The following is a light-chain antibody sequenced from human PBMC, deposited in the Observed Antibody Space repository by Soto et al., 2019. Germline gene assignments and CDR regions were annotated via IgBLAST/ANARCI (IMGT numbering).Light chain of an antibody. CDR2: ATS. CDR3: QQANSFPHT. J-gene: IGKJ2*01. V-gene: IGKV1-12*01. Sequence: DIQMTQSPSSVSASVGDRVTITCRASQGISKWLAWYQQKPGKAPKLLIYATSTLQSGVPSRFSDSGSGTHFTLTITSLQPEDFATYYCQQANSFPHTFGQGTKLEI. CDR1: QGISKW.